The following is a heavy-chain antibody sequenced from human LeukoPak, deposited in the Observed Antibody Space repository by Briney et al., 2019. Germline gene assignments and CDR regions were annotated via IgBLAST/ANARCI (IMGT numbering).Heavy chain of an antibody. V-gene: IGHV3-30-3*01. D-gene: IGHD1-26*01. Sequence: GRSLRLSCAASGFTFSSYAMHWVRQAPGKGLEWVAVISYDGSNKYYADSVKGRFTISRDNSKNTLYLQMNSLRAEDTAVYYCARAGVGSTDWVFDYWGQGTLVTVSS. CDR3: ARAGVGSTDWVFDY. J-gene: IGHJ4*02. CDR1: GFTFSSYA. CDR2: ISYDGSNK.